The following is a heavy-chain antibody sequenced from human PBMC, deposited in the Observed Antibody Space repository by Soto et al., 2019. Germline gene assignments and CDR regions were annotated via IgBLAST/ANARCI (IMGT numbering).Heavy chain of an antibody. CDR1: GGSISSSNW. Sequence: SETLSLTCAVSGGSISSSNWWSWVRQPPGKGLEWIGEIYHSGSTNYNPSLKSRVTISVDKSKNQFSLKLSSVTAADTAVYYCASGRYYDILTGYYGELRFDPWGQGTLVTVSS. J-gene: IGHJ5*02. CDR3: ASGRYYDILTGYYGELRFDP. D-gene: IGHD3-9*01. CDR2: IYHSGST. V-gene: IGHV4-4*02.